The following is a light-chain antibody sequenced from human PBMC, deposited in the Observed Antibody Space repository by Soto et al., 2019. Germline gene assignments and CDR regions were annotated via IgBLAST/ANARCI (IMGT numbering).Light chain of an antibody. CDR1: NSDVGTFYF. Sequence: QSVLTQPGSVCGSPGQSVTISCTGTNSDVGTFYFVSWYQQYPDKGPKLIIYGVTERPSGVPDRFSGSKSGNTASLTISGLQAEDEADYYCCSYAGSYTYVFGSGTKVTVL. V-gene: IGLV2-11*01. CDR3: CSYAGSYTYV. CDR2: GVT. J-gene: IGLJ1*01.